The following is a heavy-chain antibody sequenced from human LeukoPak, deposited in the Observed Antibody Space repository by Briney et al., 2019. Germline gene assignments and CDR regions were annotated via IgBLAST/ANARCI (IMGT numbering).Heavy chain of an antibody. CDR1: GYSFTSYW. J-gene: IGHJ4*02. Sequence: GESLKISCKGSGYSFTSYWIGWVRQMPGKGVEWMGLIYPGDSNTRYSPSFQGQVTISADKSISTAYLQWSGLKASDTAMYYCARLAISSIWSVYFDYWGQGTLVTVSS. CDR3: ARLAISSIWSVYFDY. D-gene: IGHD6-13*01. CDR2: IYPGDSNT. V-gene: IGHV5-51*01.